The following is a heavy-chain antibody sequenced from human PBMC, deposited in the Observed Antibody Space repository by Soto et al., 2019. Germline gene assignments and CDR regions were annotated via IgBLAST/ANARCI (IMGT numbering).Heavy chain of an antibody. D-gene: IGHD3-16*02. CDR1: GSTFSNAW. Sequence: EVQLMESGGDLVKPGGSLRLSCAASGSTFSNAWMKSKADGGTTDYAAPVEGRFTISRDDSKNTLYLQMDSLKTEDTATYYCTTYDYIWGSDRYRWAYWGQGTLVTVSS. V-gene: IGHV3-15*01. CDR3: TTYDYIWGSDRYRWAY. CDR2: SKADGGTT. J-gene: IGHJ4*02.